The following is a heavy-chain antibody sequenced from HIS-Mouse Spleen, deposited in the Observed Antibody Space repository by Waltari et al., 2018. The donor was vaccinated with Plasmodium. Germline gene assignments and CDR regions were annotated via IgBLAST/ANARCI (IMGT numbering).Heavy chain of an antibody. D-gene: IGHD3-16*01. CDR3: AKAQGVINFDY. Sequence: QVQLVESGGGVVQPGRSLRLSCAASGFTFSSYGMHWVRQAPGKGLEWVAVISYDGSNKYYADSVKGRFTISRDNSKNTLYLQMNSLRAEETAVYYCAKAQGVINFDYWGQGTLVTVSS. V-gene: IGHV3-30*18. J-gene: IGHJ4*02. CDR1: GFTFSSYG. CDR2: ISYDGSNK.